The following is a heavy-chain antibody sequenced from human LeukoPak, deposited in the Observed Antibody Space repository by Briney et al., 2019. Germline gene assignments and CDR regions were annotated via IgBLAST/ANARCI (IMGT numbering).Heavy chain of an antibody. D-gene: IGHD1-26*01. CDR2: ISTSSSYI. V-gene: IGHV3-21*01. CDR1: GFTFSSYS. CDR3: ARDFNSGSYYEELVRGAFDI. Sequence: NPGGSLRLSCAASGFTFSSYSMNLVRQAPGKGLEWVSSISTSSSYIYYADSVKGRFTISRDNAKNSLYLQMNSLRAEDTAVYYCARDFNSGSYYEELVRGAFDIWGQGTMVTVSS. J-gene: IGHJ3*02.